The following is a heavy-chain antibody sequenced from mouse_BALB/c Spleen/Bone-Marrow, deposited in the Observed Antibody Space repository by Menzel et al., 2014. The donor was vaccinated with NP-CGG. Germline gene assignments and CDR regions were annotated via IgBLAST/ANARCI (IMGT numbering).Heavy chain of an antibody. CDR2: IHPSDSET. CDR3: ARGGYDGWYFDV. D-gene: IGHD2-2*01. Sequence: VQVVESGAELVRPGASVKLSCRASDYSFTSYWVNWVKQRPGQGLEWIGMIHPSDSETRLNQKFKDKATLTVDKPSSTAYMQLSSPTSEDSAVYYCARGGYDGWYFDVWGAGTTVTVSS. J-gene: IGHJ1*01. V-gene: IGHV1-74*01. CDR1: DYSFTSYW.